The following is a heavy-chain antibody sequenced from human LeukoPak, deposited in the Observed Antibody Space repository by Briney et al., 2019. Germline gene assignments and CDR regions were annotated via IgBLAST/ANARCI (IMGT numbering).Heavy chain of an antibody. Sequence: SETLSLTCTVSGGSISSTSYYGGWIRQPPGKGLEWIGTIYYSGSTYYNPSLKSRVTISVDTSENQFSLKLSSVTAADTAVYYCARQSGGMTTVTTDFDYWGQGTLVTVSS. CDR2: IYYSGST. D-gene: IGHD4-17*01. J-gene: IGHJ4*02. V-gene: IGHV4-39*01. CDR3: ARQSGGMTTVTTDFDY. CDR1: GGSISSTSYY.